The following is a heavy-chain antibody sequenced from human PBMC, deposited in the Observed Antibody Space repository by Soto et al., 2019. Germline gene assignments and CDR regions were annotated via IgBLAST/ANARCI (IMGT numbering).Heavy chain of an antibody. Sequence: SETLSLTCTVSGDSVNSGSYYWNWIRQPPGKGLEWVGFIFYSGNTNYSPSLRSRVSISLDTSKNQFSLKVNSVSAADTAVYYCAGRRAGSPRFFDYWGQGIPVTVSS. CDR2: IFYSGNT. CDR3: AGRRAGSPRFFDY. J-gene: IGHJ4*02. CDR1: GDSVNSGSYY. D-gene: IGHD1-1*01. V-gene: IGHV4-61*01.